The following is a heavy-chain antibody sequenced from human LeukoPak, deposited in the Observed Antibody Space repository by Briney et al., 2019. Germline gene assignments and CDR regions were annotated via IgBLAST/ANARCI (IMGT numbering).Heavy chain of an antibody. CDR3: ARRTNGTKWFDY. Sequence: GESLQISCQGSGYGFPNYWIGWVRPMPGKGREWMGIIYPGDSDTSYSPSFQGQVTNSVDKYISTAPLQWSSLKASDTAMYYCARRTNGTKWFDYWGRGTLVTVLS. J-gene: IGHJ4*02. CDR2: IYPGDSDT. CDR1: GYGFPNYW. D-gene: IGHD1-1*01. V-gene: IGHV5-51*01.